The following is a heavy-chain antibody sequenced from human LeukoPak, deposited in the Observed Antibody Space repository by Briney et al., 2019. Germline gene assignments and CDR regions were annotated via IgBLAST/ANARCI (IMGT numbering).Heavy chain of an antibody. CDR2: IYYSGST. CDR3: AGGYSGYETFDY. V-gene: IGHV4-59*01. CDR1: GGSFSGYY. J-gene: IGHJ4*02. Sequence: SETLSLTCAVYGGSFSGYYWSWIRQPPGKGLEWIGYIYYSGSTNYNPSLKSRVTISVDTSKNQFSLKLSSVTATDTAVYYCAGGYSGYETFDYWGQGTLVTVSS. D-gene: IGHD5-12*01.